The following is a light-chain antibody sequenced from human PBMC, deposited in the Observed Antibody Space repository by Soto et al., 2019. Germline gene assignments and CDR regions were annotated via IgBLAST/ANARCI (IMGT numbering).Light chain of an antibody. CDR2: GAS. CDR3: QQYNDWPLT. CDR1: QSVDSN. V-gene: IGKV3D-15*01. J-gene: IGKJ4*01. Sequence: EIVMTQSPATLSVSPGDGATLSCRASQSVDSNLAWYQQKPGQTPRLLIYGASTRPTGIPARFSGSGSGTEFTLTISSLQSEDFAVHYCQQYNDWPLTFGGGTKVDIK.